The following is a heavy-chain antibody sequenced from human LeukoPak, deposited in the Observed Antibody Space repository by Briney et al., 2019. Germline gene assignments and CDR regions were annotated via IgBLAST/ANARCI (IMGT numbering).Heavy chain of an antibody. V-gene: IGHV4-39*07. D-gene: IGHD1-26*01. CDR1: GGSLSSSSYY. CDR2: IYYSGST. J-gene: IGHJ4*02. Sequence: PSETLSLTCTVSGGSLSSSSYYWGWIRQPPGKGLEWIGSIYYSGSTYYSPSLKSRVTISVDTSKNQFSLKLSSVTAADTAVYYCARRSAVGARKRVYDYWGQGTLVTVSS. CDR3: ARRSAVGARKRVYDY.